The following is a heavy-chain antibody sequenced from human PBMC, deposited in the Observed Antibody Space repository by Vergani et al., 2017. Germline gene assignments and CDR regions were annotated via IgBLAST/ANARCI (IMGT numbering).Heavy chain of an antibody. CDR2: IYPGDSDT. V-gene: IGHV5-51*01. CDR3: ARLRWATTAHGYYYYYMDV. D-gene: IGHD5-12*01. J-gene: IGHJ6*03. Sequence: EVQLVQSGAEVKKPGESLKISCKGSGYSFTSYWIGWVRQMPGKGLEWMGIIYPGDSDTRYSPSFQGQVTISADKSISTAYLQWSSLKASDTAMYYCARLRWATTAHGYYYYYMDVWGKGTTVTVSS. CDR1: GYSFTSYW.